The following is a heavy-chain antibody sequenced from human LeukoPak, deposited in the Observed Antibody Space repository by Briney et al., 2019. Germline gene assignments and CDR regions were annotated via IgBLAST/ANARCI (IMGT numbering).Heavy chain of an antibody. Sequence: SETLSLTCTVSGGSINSGGYYWSWIRQHPGKGLEWIGYISNSGSTYYHPSLRSRLAISVDTSKNQFSLKLSSVTAADTAVYYCARAPYYYDSSGYYPTFWAWFDPWGQGTLVTVSS. J-gene: IGHJ5*02. D-gene: IGHD3-22*01. CDR3: ARAPYYYDSSGYYPTFWAWFDP. V-gene: IGHV4-31*03. CDR2: ISNSGST. CDR1: GGSINSGGYY.